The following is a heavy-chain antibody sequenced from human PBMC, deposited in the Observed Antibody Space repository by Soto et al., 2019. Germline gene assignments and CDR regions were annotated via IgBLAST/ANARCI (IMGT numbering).Heavy chain of an antibody. D-gene: IGHD6-13*01. J-gene: IGHJ4*02. CDR3: ATHDGPAAAGLVLDF. CDR1: GFTFSSRW. CDR2: IKQDENGK. Sequence: EVQLVESGGGLDQPGGSLRLSCEASGFTFSSRWMTWVRQGPGKGLEWVANIKQDENGKDYVDSVKGRFTNSRDNAKNPLYLQMNSLRAEATAVYYCATHDGPAAAGLVLDFWGPGTLVTVSS. V-gene: IGHV3-7*02.